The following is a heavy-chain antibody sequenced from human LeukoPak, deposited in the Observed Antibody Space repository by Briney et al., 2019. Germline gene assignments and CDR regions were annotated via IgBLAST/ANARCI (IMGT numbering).Heavy chain of an antibody. J-gene: IGHJ5*01. D-gene: IGHD5-24*01. V-gene: IGHV3-30*18. CDR3: AKGESITSAWFDS. CDR1: GFTFSSYG. Sequence: GGSLRLSCAASGFTFSSYGMHWVRQAPGKGLEWVAVISYDGSNKYYADSVKGRFTISRDNSKNTLYLQINSLRGEDTAVYYCAKGESITSAWFDSWGQGTLVTVSS. CDR2: ISYDGSNK.